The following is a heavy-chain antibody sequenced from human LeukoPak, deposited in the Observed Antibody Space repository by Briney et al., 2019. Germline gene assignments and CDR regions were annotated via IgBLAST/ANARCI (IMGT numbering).Heavy chain of an antibody. CDR1: GFTFSSYA. Sequence: GRSLRLSCAASGFTFSSYAMHWVRQAPGKGLEWVAVISYDGSNKYYADSVKGRFTISRDNAKNSLYLQMYSLRAEDTAVYHCARSGTTSDILTGQNWFDPWGQGTLVTVSS. CDR2: ISYDGSNK. V-gene: IGHV3-30*04. CDR3: ARSGTTSDILTGQNWFDP. D-gene: IGHD3-9*01. J-gene: IGHJ5*02.